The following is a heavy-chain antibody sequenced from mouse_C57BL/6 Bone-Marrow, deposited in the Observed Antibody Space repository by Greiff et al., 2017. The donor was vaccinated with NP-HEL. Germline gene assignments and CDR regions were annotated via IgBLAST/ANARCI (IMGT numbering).Heavy chain of an antibody. CDR2: IDPSDSYT. V-gene: IGHV1-69*01. CDR1: GYTFTSYW. Sequence: QVQLKQPGAELVMPGASVKLSCKASGYTFTSYWMHWVKQRPGQGLEWIGEIDPSDSYTNYNQKFKGKSTLTVDKSSSTAYMQLSSLTSEDSAVYYCARGYYYPFAYWGRGTLVTVSA. J-gene: IGHJ3*01. CDR3: ARGYYYPFAY. D-gene: IGHD1-1*01.